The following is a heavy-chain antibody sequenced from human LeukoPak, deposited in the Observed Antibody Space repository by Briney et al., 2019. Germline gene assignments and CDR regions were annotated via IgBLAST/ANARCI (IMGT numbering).Heavy chain of an antibody. V-gene: IGHV3-33*06. CDR2: IWYDGTNK. J-gene: IGHJ4*02. CDR3: AKATAGNSSGRNPGWPVDY. D-gene: IGHD6-19*01. Sequence: PGGSLRLSCTASGFTFSNYGMHWVRQAPGKGLEWVVVIWYDGTNKYYADSVKGRFTIFRDNSKNTLYLQMDSLRAEDTAVYYCAKATAGNSSGRNPGWPVDYWGQGTLATVSS. CDR1: GFTFSNYG.